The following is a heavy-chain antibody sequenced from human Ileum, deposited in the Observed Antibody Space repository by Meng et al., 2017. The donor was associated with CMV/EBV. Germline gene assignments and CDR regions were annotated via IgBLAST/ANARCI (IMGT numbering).Heavy chain of an antibody. V-gene: IGHV1-46*01. Sequence: ASVKVSCKASGYLFTSPSSIYYMHWVRQAPGQGLEWMGTVNPLDGSTFYAQRFQGRVTMTRDTSTATVYMELNSLRSEDTAVYFCAREKGGDYYFDYWGLGTLVTVSS. D-gene: IGHD3-16*01. J-gene: IGHJ4*02. CDR1: GYLFTSPSSIYY. CDR2: VNPLDGST. CDR3: AREKGGDYYFDY.